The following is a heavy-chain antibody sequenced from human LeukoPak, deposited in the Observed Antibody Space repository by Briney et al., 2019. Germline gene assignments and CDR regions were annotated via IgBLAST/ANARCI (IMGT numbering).Heavy chain of an antibody. J-gene: IGHJ6*03. D-gene: IGHD3-16*01. V-gene: IGHV4-39*01. Sequence: SETLSLTCTVSGGSISGSSYYWGWIRQPPRKRLEWIGSIYYSGSTYYTPSLKSRVTISVDTSKNQFSLKLSSVTAADTAVYYCARRLGRQHYYYYMDVWGKGTTVTVSS. CDR1: GGSISGSSYY. CDR2: IYYSGST. CDR3: ARRLGRQHYYYYMDV.